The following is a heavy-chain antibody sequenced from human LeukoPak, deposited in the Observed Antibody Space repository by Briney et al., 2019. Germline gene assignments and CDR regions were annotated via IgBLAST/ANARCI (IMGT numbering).Heavy chain of an antibody. CDR2: ISGGGGST. V-gene: IGHV3-23*01. CDR3: AKGPLVIIDY. Sequence: GGSLRLSCAASGFTFSSSAMSWVRQAPGKGLEWLSTISGGGGSTYYADSVKGRFTISRDNSKNTLYLHMNSLRAEDTAVYYCAKGPLVIIDYWGQGTLVTVSS. J-gene: IGHJ4*02. CDR1: GFTFSSSA. D-gene: IGHD4-23*01.